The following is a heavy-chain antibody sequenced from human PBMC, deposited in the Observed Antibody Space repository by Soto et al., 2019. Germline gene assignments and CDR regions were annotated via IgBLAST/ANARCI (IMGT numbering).Heavy chain of an antibody. D-gene: IGHD1-26*01. Sequence: SVKVSCKASGGTFSSYIISWVRQAPGQGLEWMGRIIPILGIANYAQKFQGRVTITADKSTSTAYMELSSLRSEDTAVYYCARFPQTAIVGAAYFDYWDQGTLVTVSS. V-gene: IGHV1-69*02. J-gene: IGHJ4*02. CDR2: IIPILGIA. CDR3: ARFPQTAIVGAAYFDY. CDR1: GGTFSSYI.